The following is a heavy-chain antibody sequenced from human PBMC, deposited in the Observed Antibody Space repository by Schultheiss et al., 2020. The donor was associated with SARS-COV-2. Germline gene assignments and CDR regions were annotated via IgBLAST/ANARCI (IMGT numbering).Heavy chain of an antibody. CDR1: GFTFSSYS. Sequence: GESLKISCAASGFTFSSYSMNWVRQAPGRGLEWVSFISSSSAFISYADSVKGRFTISRDNAKNSLFLQMDTLRAEDTAVYYCARSVTARFDSWGQGTLVTVSS. V-gene: IGHV3-21*06. CDR2: ISSSSAFI. CDR3: ARSVTARFDS. D-gene: IGHD6-6*01. J-gene: IGHJ4*02.